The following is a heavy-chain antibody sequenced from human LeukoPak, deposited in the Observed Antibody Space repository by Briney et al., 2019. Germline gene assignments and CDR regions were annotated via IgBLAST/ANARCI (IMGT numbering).Heavy chain of an antibody. V-gene: IGHV4-34*01. CDR3: ASNDSSGYPARGMEYFQH. D-gene: IGHD3-22*01. CDR1: GGSFSGYY. J-gene: IGHJ1*01. CDR2: INHSGST. Sequence: KPSETLSLTCAVYGGSFSGYYWSWIRQPPGKGLEWIGEINHSGSTNYNPSLKSRVTISVDTSKNQFSLKLSSVTAADTAVYYCASNDSSGYPARGMEYFQHWGQGTLVTVSS.